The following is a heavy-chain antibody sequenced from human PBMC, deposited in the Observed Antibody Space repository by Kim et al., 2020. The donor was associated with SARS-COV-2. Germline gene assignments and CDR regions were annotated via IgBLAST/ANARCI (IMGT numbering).Heavy chain of an antibody. CDR1: GASISSYY. CDR2: IYYSGST. CDR3: ARLVSRSFDI. Sequence: SETLSLTCTVSGASISSYYWSWIRQPPGKGLEWIGYIYYSGSTNYNPSLKSRVTISVDTSKNQFSLKLSSVTAADTAVYYCARLVSRSFDILGQATMVTV. V-gene: IGHV4-59*08. J-gene: IGHJ3*02. D-gene: IGHD2-2*01.